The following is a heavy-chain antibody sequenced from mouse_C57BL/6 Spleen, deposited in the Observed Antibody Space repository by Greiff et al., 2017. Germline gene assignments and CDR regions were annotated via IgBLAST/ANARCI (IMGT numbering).Heavy chain of an antibody. J-gene: IGHJ2*01. Sequence: EVKLQESGPGLVKPSQSLSLTCSVTGYSITSGYYWNWIRQFPGNKLEWMGYISYDGSNNYNPSLKNRIFITRDTSKNQFFLKLNSVTTEDTATYYCARAYYDYDGPSFDYWGQGTTLTVSS. V-gene: IGHV3-6*01. CDR3: ARAYYDYDGPSFDY. D-gene: IGHD2-4*01. CDR1: GYSITSGYY. CDR2: ISYDGSN.